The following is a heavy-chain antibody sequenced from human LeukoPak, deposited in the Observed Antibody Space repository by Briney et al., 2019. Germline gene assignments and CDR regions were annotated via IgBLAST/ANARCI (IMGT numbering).Heavy chain of an antibody. J-gene: IGHJ3*02. CDR2: ISSSSTTI. CDR3: ANVVGYCSSTSCYGDVDAFDI. V-gene: IGHV3-48*04. D-gene: IGHD2-2*03. Sequence: GGSLRLSCAASGFTFSSYSMNWVRQAPGKGLEWVSYISSSSTTIYYVDSVKGRFTIPRDNAKTSLYLQMNSLRAEDTAVYYCANVVGYCSSTSCYGDVDAFDIWGQGTMVTVSS. CDR1: GFTFSSYS.